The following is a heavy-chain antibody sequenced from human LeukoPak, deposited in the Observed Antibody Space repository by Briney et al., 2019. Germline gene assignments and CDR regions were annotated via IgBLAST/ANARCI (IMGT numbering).Heavy chain of an antibody. V-gene: IGHV4-39*01. CDR3: ARLDDSSGYFH. J-gene: IGHJ4*02. CDR2: IYYSGST. D-gene: IGHD3-22*01. CDR1: GGSISSSSYY. Sequence: PSETLSLTCTVSGGSISSSSYYWGWIRQPPGKGLEWIGGIYYSGSTYYNPSLKSRITISVDTSKNQFSLRLSSVTAADTAVYYCARLDDSSGYFHWGQGTLVTVSS.